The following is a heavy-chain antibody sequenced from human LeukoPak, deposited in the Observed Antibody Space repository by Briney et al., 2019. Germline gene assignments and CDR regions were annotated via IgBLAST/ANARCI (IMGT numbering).Heavy chain of an antibody. CDR1: GGSIRSYY. D-gene: IGHD4/OR15-4a*01. Sequence: SETLSLTCTVSGGSIRSYYWTWIRQPPGKGLEWIGYIYYSGSTNYNPSLKSRVTISVGPSKNQISLKVSSVTAADTAVYYCARVGTMATEDYWGQGTLVTVSS. CDR3: ARVGTMATEDY. J-gene: IGHJ4*02. CDR2: IYYSGST. V-gene: IGHV4-59*01.